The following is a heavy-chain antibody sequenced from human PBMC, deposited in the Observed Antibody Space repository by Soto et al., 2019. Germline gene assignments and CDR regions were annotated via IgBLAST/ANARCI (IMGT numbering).Heavy chain of an antibody. D-gene: IGHD3-16*01. V-gene: IGHV4-30-2*01. CDR3: ARLKKTGNPRDKRYYFDY. Sequence: KTSETLSLTCAVSGGSISSGGYSWSWIRQPPGKGLEWIGYIYHSGSTYYNPSLKSRVTISVDRSKNQFSLKLSSVTAADTAVYYCARLKKTGNPRDKRYYFDYWGQGTMVTVYS. CDR1: GGSISSGGYS. J-gene: IGHJ4*02. CDR2: IYHSGST.